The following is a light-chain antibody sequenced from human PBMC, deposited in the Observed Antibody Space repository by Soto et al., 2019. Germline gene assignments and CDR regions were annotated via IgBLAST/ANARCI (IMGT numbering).Light chain of an antibody. J-gene: IGKJ1*01. CDR3: QQSYRTPRT. V-gene: IGKV1-39*01. CDR1: QSISSY. CDR2: AAS. Sequence: DIQMTQSPTSLSASVGDRVTITCRASQSISSYLNWYQQKPGKAPKLLMYAASSLQSGVPSRFSGSGSGTHFTLTISSLQPEDLGTYYCQQSYRTPRTFGQGTKVEI.